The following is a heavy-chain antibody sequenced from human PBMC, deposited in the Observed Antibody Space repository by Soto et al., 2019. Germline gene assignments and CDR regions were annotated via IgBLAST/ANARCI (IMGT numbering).Heavy chain of an antibody. D-gene: IGHD5-12*01. V-gene: IGHV4-39*01. CDR2: IYYSGST. Sequence: QLQLQESGPGLVTPSATLSLTCTVSGCSISNSSYYWGWIRQPPGKGLEWIGSIYYSGSTYYNPPVNSRVNRTVDTSKNQFSLKVSSVTAAATAVFYCAGHPIGYSGYDRDYWGQGTLVTVSS. CDR3: AGHPIGYSGYDRDY. J-gene: IGHJ4*02. CDR1: GCSISNSSYY.